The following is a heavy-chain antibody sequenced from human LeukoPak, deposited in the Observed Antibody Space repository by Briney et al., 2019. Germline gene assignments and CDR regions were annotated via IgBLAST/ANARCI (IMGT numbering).Heavy chain of an antibody. CDR3: ARARGGTSLDY. CDR2: VSYDGSNK. Sequence: PGGSLRLSCSASGFTFNTYAMHWVRQAPGKGLEWVAVVSYDGSNKYYADSVKGRFTISRDNSKNTFYLQMNSLRANDTALYYCARARGGTSLDYWGQGTLVTVSS. V-gene: IGHV3-30-3*01. D-gene: IGHD3-10*01. J-gene: IGHJ4*02. CDR1: GFTFNTYA.